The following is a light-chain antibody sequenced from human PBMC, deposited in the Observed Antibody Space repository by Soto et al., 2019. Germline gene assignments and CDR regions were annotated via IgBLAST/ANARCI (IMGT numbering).Light chain of an antibody. CDR3: QKYNSASFT. CDR2: AAS. J-gene: IGKJ3*01. V-gene: IGKV1-27*01. CDR1: QGISNY. Sequence: DIQMTQSPSSLSASVGDRVAITCRASQGISNYLAWYQQKPGKVPKLLIYAASTLQSGVPSRFSGSGSGTAFTLTISSLQPEDVATYYCQKYNSASFTFGPVTKVYIK.